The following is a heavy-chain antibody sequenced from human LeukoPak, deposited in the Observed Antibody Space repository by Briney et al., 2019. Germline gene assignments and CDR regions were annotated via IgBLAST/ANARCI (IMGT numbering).Heavy chain of an antibody. J-gene: IGHJ4*02. D-gene: IGHD3-22*01. CDR3: AKGGRGDYYDSSGYYLAGYFDY. CDR1: GFTFSSYA. CDR2: IIGGGGST. V-gene: IGHV3-23*01. Sequence: TGGSLRLSCAASGFTFSSYAMSWVRQAPGKGLEWASAIIGGGGSTYYADSVKGRFTISRDNSKNTLYLQMNSLRAEDTAVYYCAKGGRGDYYDSSGYYLAGYFDYWGQGTLVTVSS.